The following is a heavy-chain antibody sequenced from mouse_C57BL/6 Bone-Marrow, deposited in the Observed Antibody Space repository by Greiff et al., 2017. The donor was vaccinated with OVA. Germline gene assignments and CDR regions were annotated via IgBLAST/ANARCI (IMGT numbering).Heavy chain of an antibody. CDR1: GYAFTNYL. CDR3: AREILNAMDY. CDR2: INPGSGGT. V-gene: IGHV1-54*01. Sequence: QVQLQQSGAELVRPGTSVKVSCKASGYAFTNYLIEWVKQRPGQGLEWIGVINPGSGGTNYNEKFKGKATLTADKSSSTAYMQLSSLTSEDSAVYFCAREILNAMDYWGQGTSVTVSS. J-gene: IGHJ4*01.